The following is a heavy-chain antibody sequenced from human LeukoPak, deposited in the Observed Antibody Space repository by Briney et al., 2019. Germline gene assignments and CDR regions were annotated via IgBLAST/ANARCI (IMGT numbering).Heavy chain of an antibody. J-gene: IGHJ2*01. V-gene: IGHV4-59*01. CDR2: IYYSGST. D-gene: IGHD3-22*01. CDR1: GGSISSYY. Sequence: SETLSLTCTVSGGSISSYYWSWIRQPPGKGLEWIGYIYYSGSTNYNPSLKSRVTISVDTSKNQFSLKLSSVTAADTAVYYCARDRGSGYYLPGWYFDLWGRGTLVTVSS. CDR3: ARDRGSGYYLPGWYFDL.